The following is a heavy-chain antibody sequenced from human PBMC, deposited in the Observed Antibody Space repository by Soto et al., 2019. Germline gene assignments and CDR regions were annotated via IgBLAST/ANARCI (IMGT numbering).Heavy chain of an antibody. CDR3: ARLHSNYPNYYYGMDV. J-gene: IGHJ6*02. V-gene: IGHV3-30-3*01. CDR2: ISYDGSNK. D-gene: IGHD4-4*01. Sequence: PEESLRLSCAASGFTFSSYAMHWVRQAPGKGLEWVAVISYDGSNKYYADSVKGRFTISRDNSKNTLYLQMNSLRAEDTAVYYCARLHSNYPNYYYGMDVWGQGTTVTV. CDR1: GFTFSSYA.